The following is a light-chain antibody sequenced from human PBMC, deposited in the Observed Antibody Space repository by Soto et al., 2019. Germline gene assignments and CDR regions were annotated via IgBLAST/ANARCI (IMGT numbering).Light chain of an antibody. J-gene: IGLJ1*01. CDR2: KGT. CDR3: CSSAPESTYV. CDR1: SSDVGAYNS. V-gene: IGLV2-23*01. Sequence: QPVLAQPASVSGSPGQSITISCTGTSSDVGAYNSVSWYQQHPHRAPQVIIYKGTQRPSGVSNRFSGSTSGNAASLTISALQTDDEADCFCCSSAPESTYVCGTGTKVTVL.